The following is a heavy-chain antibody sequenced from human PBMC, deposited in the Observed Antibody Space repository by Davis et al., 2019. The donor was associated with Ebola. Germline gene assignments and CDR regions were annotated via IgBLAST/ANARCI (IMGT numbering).Heavy chain of an antibody. Sequence: KFQGRVTMTRDTSISTAYLEVSRLRSDDTAVYYCAREGGTTRLDYWGQGTLVTVSS. V-gene: IGHV1-2*02. CDR3: AREGGTTRLDY. D-gene: IGHD1-7*01. J-gene: IGHJ4*02.